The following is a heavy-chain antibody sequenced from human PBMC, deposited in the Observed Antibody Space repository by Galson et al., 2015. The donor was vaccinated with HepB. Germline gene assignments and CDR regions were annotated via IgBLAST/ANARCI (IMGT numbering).Heavy chain of an antibody. V-gene: IGHV4-59*08. J-gene: IGHJ4*02. CDR3: ARRAGTHFGAGSYHYFDC. CDR1: GGSINLYY. D-gene: IGHD3-10*01. Sequence: ETLSLTCTVSGGSINLYYWSWIRQPPGKGLEWIGYIYYSGSTNYNPSLKSRVTISIDTSKNQLSLKLRSVTAADTAVYFCARRAGTHFGAGSYHYFDCWGPGTLVPVSS. CDR2: IYYSGST.